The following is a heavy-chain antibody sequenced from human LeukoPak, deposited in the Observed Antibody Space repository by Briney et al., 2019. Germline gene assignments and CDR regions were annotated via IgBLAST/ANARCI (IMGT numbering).Heavy chain of an antibody. CDR1: GYTFTSCA. V-gene: IGHV1-3*01. CDR2: INAGNGNT. Sequence: ASVKVSCKASGYTFTSCAMHWVRQAPGQRLEWMGWINAGNGNTKYSQKFQGRVTITRDTSASTAYMELSSLRSEDTAVYYCARYYYDSSGYYREYYFDYWGQGTLVTVSS. CDR3: ARYYYDSSGYYREYYFDY. J-gene: IGHJ4*02. D-gene: IGHD3-22*01.